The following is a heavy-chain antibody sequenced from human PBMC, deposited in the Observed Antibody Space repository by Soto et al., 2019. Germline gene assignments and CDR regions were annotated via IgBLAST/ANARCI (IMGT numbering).Heavy chain of an antibody. Sequence: PGGSLRLSCAASGFTFDDYAMHWVRQAPGKGLEWVSGISWNSGSIGYADSVKARFTMSRDNAKNFLYLQMNSLRTEDTALYFCAKDVSGRGSYYYYPSMDVWGQGTTVTVSS. CDR1: GFTFDDYA. J-gene: IGHJ6*02. D-gene: IGHD3-16*01. V-gene: IGHV3-9*01. CDR2: ISWNSGSI. CDR3: AKDVSGRGSYYYYPSMDV.